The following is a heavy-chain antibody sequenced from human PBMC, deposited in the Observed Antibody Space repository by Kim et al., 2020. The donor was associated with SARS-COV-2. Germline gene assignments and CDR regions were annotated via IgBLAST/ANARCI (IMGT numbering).Heavy chain of an antibody. D-gene: IGHD3-10*01. V-gene: IGHV3-53*04. CDR1: GFTVSSNY. J-gene: IGHJ3*02. Sequence: GGSLRLSCAASGFTVSSNYMSWVRQAPGKGLEWVSVIYSGGSTYYADSVKGRFTISRHNSKNTLYLQMNSLRAEDTAVYYCARDGGGWFGESHDAFDIWGQGTMVTVSS. CDR3: ARDGGGWFGESHDAFDI. CDR2: IYSGGST.